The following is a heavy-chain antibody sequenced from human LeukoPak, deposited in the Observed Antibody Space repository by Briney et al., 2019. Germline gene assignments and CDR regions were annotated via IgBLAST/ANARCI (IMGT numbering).Heavy chain of an antibody. Sequence: ASVTVSCTASGYTFTSYGISWVRQAPGQGLEWMGWISAYNGNTNYAQKLQGRVTMTTDTSTSTAYMELRSLRSDDTAVYYCARTPLSYYYDSSGYLGYWGQGTLVTVSS. V-gene: IGHV1-18*01. D-gene: IGHD3-22*01. J-gene: IGHJ4*02. CDR1: GYTFTSYG. CDR2: ISAYNGNT. CDR3: ARTPLSYYYDSSGYLGY.